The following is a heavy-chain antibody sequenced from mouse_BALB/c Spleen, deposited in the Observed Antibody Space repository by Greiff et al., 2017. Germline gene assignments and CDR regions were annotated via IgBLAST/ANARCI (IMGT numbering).Heavy chain of an antibody. J-gene: IGHJ4*01. V-gene: IGHV5-9-4*01. Sequence: EVKVEESGGGLVKPGGSLKLSCAASGFTFSSYAMSWVRQSPEKRLEWVAEISSGGSYTYYPDTVTGRFTISRDNAKNTLYLEMSSLRSEDTAMYYCARVWDGGYYAMDYWGQGTSVTVSS. CDR2: ISSGGSYT. CDR1: GFTFSSYA. CDR3: ARVWDGGYYAMDY. D-gene: IGHD4-1*01.